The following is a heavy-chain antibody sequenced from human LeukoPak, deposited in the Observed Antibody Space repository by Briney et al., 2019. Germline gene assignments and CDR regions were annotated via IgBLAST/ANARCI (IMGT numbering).Heavy chain of an antibody. CDR3: AKDQGVYGILWWPGY. D-gene: IGHD2-21*01. Sequence: GGSLRLSCEASGFTFNTYSMNWARQAPGKGLEWVSSIDSSGGYMFYADSVKGRFIISRDNAKDSLYLQMNSLRAEDTALYYCAKDQGVYGILWWPGYWGQGTLVTVSS. CDR2: IDSSGGYM. V-gene: IGHV3-21*04. CDR1: GFTFNTYS. J-gene: IGHJ4*02.